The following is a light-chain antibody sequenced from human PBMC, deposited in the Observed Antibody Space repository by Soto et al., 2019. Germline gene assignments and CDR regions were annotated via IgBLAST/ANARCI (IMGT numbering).Light chain of an antibody. CDR3: CSYAGNYRGV. V-gene: IGLV2-11*01. CDR1: SSDVGGYNY. J-gene: IGLJ2*01. CDR2: DVN. Sequence: QSVLTQPRSVSGSPGQSVTISCTGTSSDVGGYNYVSWYQQHPGKAPKFLIYDVNKRPSGVPDRFSGSKSGNTASLTISGLQAEDEADYYCCSYAGNYRGVFGGGTKVTVL.